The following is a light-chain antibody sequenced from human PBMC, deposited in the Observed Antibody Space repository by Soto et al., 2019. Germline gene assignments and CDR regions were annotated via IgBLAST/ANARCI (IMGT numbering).Light chain of an antibody. V-gene: IGKV3-20*01. CDR2: GAS. CDR1: QSVSSSY. CDR3: QQYGSSPLT. J-gene: IGKJ4*01. Sequence: EIVLTQSPGTLSLSPGERATLFCRASQSVSSSYLAWYQQKPGQAPRLLIYGASSRATGIPDRFSGSGSGTDFTLTISRLEPEDFAVYYCQQYGSSPLTFGGGTKV.